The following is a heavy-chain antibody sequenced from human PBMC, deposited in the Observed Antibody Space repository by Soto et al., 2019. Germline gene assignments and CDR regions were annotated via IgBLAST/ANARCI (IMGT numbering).Heavy chain of an antibody. Sequence: QVQLVESGGGVVQPGRSLRLSCAASGFTFSSYGMHWVRQAPGKGLEWVAVISYDGSNKYYADSVKGRFTISRDNSKNARDLQMNSLRAEDTAVYYGAKDREVDSSGYYDYWGQGGLVTVST. CDR2: ISYDGSNK. D-gene: IGHD3-22*01. CDR3: AKDREVDSSGYYDY. J-gene: IGHJ4*02. CDR1: GFTFSSYG. V-gene: IGHV3-30*18.